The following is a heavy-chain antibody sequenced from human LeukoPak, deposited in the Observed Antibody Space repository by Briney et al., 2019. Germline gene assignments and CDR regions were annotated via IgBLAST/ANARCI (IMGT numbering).Heavy chain of an antibody. D-gene: IGHD3-22*01. CDR2: IYPSGST. J-gene: IGHJ6*03. V-gene: IGHV4-4*07. Sequence: PSETLSLTCTVSWGSIMRYYLSGVRQSARKGLDWVGRIYPSGSTEYNTSLKSRVTMSVDMSKKQFSLKLTSVTAADTAVYYCARLKFYDSTGYTPGYYMDVWGKGTTVTVSS. CDR3: ARLKFYDSTGYTPGYYMDV. CDR1: WGSIMRYY.